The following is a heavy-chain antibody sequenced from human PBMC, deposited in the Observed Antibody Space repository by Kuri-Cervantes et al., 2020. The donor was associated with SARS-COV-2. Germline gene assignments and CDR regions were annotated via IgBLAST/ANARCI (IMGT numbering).Heavy chain of an antibody. V-gene: IGHV1-2*06. CDR3: ARKDSSSADPLLFDP. CDR2: INPNSGGT. Sequence: ASVKVSCKASGYTFTGYYMHWVRQAPGQGLEWMGRINPNSGGTNYAQKFQGRVTMTRDTSISTAYMELSSLRSEDTAVYYCARKDSSSADPLLFDPWGQGTLVTVSS. CDR1: GYTFTGYY. J-gene: IGHJ5*02. D-gene: IGHD6-6*01.